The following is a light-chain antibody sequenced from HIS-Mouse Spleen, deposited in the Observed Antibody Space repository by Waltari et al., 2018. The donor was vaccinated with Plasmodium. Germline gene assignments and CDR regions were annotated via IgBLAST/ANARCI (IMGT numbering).Light chain of an antibody. CDR3: GTWDSSLSAGVV. Sequence: QSVLTQPPSVSAAPGQKVTISCSGSSSNIGNHYVSWSQQLPGTAPKLLIYDNNKRPSGIPDRFSGSKSGTSATLGITGLQTGDEADYYCGTWDSSLSAGVVFGGGTKLTVL. V-gene: IGLV1-51*01. CDR1: SSNIGNHY. J-gene: IGLJ2*01. CDR2: DNN.